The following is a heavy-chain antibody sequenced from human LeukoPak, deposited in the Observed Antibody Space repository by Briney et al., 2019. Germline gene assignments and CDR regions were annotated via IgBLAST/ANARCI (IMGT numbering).Heavy chain of an antibody. V-gene: IGHV3-30*02. J-gene: IGHJ6*03. D-gene: IGHD4-17*01. Sequence: GGSLRLSCAASGFTFISHGMHWVRQAPGKGLEWVAFIRYDGSNKYYADSVKGRFTISRDNSKDTLYLQMNSLRARDRAVYYCARDYGDYYYYYYMDVWGKGTTVTVSS. CDR1: GFTFISHG. CDR2: IRYDGSNK. CDR3: ARDYGDYYYYYYMDV.